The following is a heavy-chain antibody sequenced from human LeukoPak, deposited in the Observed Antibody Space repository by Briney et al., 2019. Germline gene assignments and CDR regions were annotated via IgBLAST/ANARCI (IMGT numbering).Heavy chain of an antibody. D-gene: IGHD3-10*01. V-gene: IGHV3-73*01. J-gene: IGHJ4*02. CDR2: IRSTANGYAT. CDR1: GFTFSGSA. Sequence: GGSLRLSCAASGFTFSGSALHWVRQASGKGLEWVGRIRSTANGYATAYAASVKGRFTISRDDSKNTAYLQTDSLKTEDTAVYYCTGNYYGSGSYADFDYWGQGTLVTVSS. CDR3: TGNYYGSGSYADFDY.